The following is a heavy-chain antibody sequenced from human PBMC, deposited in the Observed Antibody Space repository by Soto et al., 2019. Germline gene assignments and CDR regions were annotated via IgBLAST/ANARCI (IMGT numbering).Heavy chain of an antibody. J-gene: IGHJ5*02. CDR2: IYHSGST. D-gene: IGHD3-10*01. V-gene: IGHV4-4*02. CDR1: GGSISSSNW. CDR3: ARLYMVRGVMDWFDP. Sequence: QVQLQESGPGLVKPSGTLSLTCAVSGGSISSSNWWSWVRQPPGKGLEWIGEIYHSGSTNYNPSPNGRVTKSVDKSKNQFSLQLSSVTAADTAVYYCARLYMVRGVMDWFDPWGQGTLVTVSS.